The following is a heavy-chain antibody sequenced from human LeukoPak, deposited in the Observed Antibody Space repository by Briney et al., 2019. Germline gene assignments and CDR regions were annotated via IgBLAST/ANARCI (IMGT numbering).Heavy chain of an antibody. D-gene: IGHD3-10*01. CDR1: GGSLSSSSYY. CDR3: ASLTMVRGVMDY. V-gene: IGHV4-61*01. J-gene: IGHJ4*02. Sequence: SETLSLTCTVSGGSLSSSSYYWGWIRQPPGRGLEWIGYIYYSGSTNYNPSLKSRVTISVDTSKNQFSLKLSSVTAADTAVYYCASLTMVRGVMDYWGQGTLVTVSS. CDR2: IYYSGST.